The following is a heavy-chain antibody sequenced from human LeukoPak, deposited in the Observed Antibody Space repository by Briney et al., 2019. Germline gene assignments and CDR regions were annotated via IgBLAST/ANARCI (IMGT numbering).Heavy chain of an antibody. CDR2: IYYSRST. J-gene: IGHJ4*02. Sequence: SETLSLTCTVSGGSISSSSYYWGWIRQPPGKGLEWIGSIYYSRSTYYNPSLKSRVTISVDTSKNQFSLKLSSVTAADTAVYYGARSSWIHLWLLDNWGQGTLVTVSS. CDR3: ARSSWIHLWLLDN. V-gene: IGHV4-39*01. D-gene: IGHD5-18*01. CDR1: GGSISSSSYY.